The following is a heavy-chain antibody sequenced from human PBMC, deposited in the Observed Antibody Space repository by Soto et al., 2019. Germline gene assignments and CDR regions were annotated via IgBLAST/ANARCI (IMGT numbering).Heavy chain of an antibody. Sequence: QVQLQESGPGLVKPSGTLSLTCAVSGGSISSSNWWSWVRQPPGKGLEWIGEIYHSGSTNYNPSLKSRVTISGGKSENPVCLKLSSVAAADTAVYYCARHQLWVGDFNAWGMDVWGQGTTVTVSS. V-gene: IGHV4-4*02. D-gene: IGHD3-10*01. CDR2: IYHSGST. CDR1: GGSISSSNW. J-gene: IGHJ6*02. CDR3: ARHQLWVGDFNAWGMDV.